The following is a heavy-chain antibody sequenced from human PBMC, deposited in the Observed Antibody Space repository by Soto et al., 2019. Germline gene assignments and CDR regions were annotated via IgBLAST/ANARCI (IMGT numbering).Heavy chain of an antibody. CDR3: ARAGYYGSGSYLDGAFDI. V-gene: IGHV3-48*01. D-gene: IGHD3-10*01. CDR2: ISSSSSTI. Sequence: GGSLRLSCAASGFTFSSYSMNWVRQAPGKGLEWVSYISSSSSTIYYADSVKGRFTISRDNAKNSLYLQMNSLRAEDTAVYYCARAGYYGSGSYLDGAFDIWGQGTMVTVSS. J-gene: IGHJ3*02. CDR1: GFTFSSYS.